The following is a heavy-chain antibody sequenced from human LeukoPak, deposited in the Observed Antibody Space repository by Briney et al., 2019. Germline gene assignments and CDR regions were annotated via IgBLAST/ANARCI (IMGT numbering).Heavy chain of an antibody. V-gene: IGHV4-34*01. CDR2: INHSGST. Sequence: SETLSLTCAVYGGPFSGYYWSGIRQPPGKGLEWIGEINHSGSTNYNPSLKSRVTISVDTSKNQFSLKLSSVTAADTAVYYCARVDSNSSPYYFDYWGQGTLVTVSS. J-gene: IGHJ4*02. CDR3: ARVDSNSSPYYFDY. D-gene: IGHD6-6*01. CDR1: GGPFSGYY.